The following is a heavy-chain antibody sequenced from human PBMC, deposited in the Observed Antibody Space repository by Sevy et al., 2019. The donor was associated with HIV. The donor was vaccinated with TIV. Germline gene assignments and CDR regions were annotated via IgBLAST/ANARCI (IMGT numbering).Heavy chain of an antibody. D-gene: IGHD3-10*01. Sequence: SETLSLTCTVSGDSITTNHSYWGWIRQPPGKGLDWIGSVYSSGATYYNPSHKSRVIIFVDTSKNQFSLKVTSVTAADTAVYYCARHPSSLWFDPWGQGKLVIVSS. CDR3: ARHPSSLWFDP. CDR1: GDSITTNHSY. V-gene: IGHV4-39*01. J-gene: IGHJ5*02. CDR2: VYSSGAT.